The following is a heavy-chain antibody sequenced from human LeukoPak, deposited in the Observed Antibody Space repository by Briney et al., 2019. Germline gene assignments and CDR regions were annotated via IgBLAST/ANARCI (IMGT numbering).Heavy chain of an antibody. CDR1: GDSVSSSTAA. D-gene: IGHD1-26*01. J-gene: IGHJ4*02. V-gene: IGHV6-1*01. Sequence: SQTLSLTCAISGDSVSSSTAAWNWIRQSPSRGLEWLGRTYYRSKWYSDFAEYVKSRITIDPDTSKNQFSLQLNSVTPDDTAVYFCARGQTYNGRILDYWGQGTLVTVSS. CDR2: TYYRSKWYS. CDR3: ARGQTYNGRILDY.